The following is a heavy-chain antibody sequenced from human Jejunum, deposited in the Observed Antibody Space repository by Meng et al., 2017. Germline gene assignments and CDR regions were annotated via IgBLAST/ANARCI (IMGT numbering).Heavy chain of an antibody. CDR2: INPGDSTT. CDR1: GYTFTTSW. J-gene: IGHJ3*02. CDR3: ARRQADAFDI. V-gene: IGHV5-51*01. Sequence: GESLKISCKTSGYTFTTSWIAWVRQVPGKGLEYMGIINPGDSTTKYSPSFQGQVTISADKSISTAYLQWNSLKASDTAMYYCARRQADAFDIWGQGTMVTVSS.